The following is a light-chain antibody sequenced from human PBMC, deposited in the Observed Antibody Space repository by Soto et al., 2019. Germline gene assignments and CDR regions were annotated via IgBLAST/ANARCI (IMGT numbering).Light chain of an antibody. CDR1: SSNIGAGYD. V-gene: IGLV1-40*01. Sequence: QSVLTQPPSVSGAPGQRVTISCTGSSSNIGAGYDVHWYQQLPGTAPKLLIYGNSNRPSGVPDRFSGSKSGTSASLAITGVQAEDEADYYCQSYDSSLSASVFGGGTKVTVL. CDR3: QSYDSSLSASV. CDR2: GNS. J-gene: IGLJ2*01.